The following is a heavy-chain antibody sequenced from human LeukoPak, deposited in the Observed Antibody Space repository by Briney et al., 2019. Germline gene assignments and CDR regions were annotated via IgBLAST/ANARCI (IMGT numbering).Heavy chain of an antibody. CDR3: VREARGYHYTYFDY. Sequence: GRSLRLSCAASGFTLGSHDMHWVRQIPGQGLEWVAAVSSGFHAFFADSVQGRFTVSREDARNSLYLQMNSLRAGDTAVYYCVREARGYHYTYFDYWGQGTLVTVSS. J-gene: IGHJ4*02. CDR1: GFTLGSHD. D-gene: IGHD5-18*01. V-gene: IGHV3-13*01. CDR2: VSSGFHA.